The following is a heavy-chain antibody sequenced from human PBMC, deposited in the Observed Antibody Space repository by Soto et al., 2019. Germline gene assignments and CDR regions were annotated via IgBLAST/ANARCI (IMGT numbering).Heavy chain of an antibody. V-gene: IGHV3-11*01. J-gene: IGHJ3*02. D-gene: IGHD3-3*02. CDR3: ARFSGHDVFDI. Sequence: QAQLVESGGGLVKPGGSLRLSCAASGFTFIDSYMSWIRQAPGKGLEWVSYISSSGTSTYYADSVKGRFTISRDNAENSLYLQMNRLRAEDTAVYFCARFSGHDVFDIWGQGTMVTVSS. CDR2: ISSSGTST. CDR1: GFTFIDSY.